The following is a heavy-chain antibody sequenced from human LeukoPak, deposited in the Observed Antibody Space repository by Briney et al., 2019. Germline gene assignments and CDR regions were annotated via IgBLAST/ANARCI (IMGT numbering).Heavy chain of an antibody. V-gene: IGHV4-59*01. Sequence: SETLSLTCTVSGGSIRSYYWSWIRQPPGKGLEWVGYIFYSGTTDSNPSLKSRVTISVDTSKNQFSLKLSSVTAADTAVYYCARVRLYYGSGSYYNAAHYFDYWGQGTLVTVSS. CDR1: GGSIRSYY. D-gene: IGHD3-10*01. J-gene: IGHJ4*02. CDR3: ARVRLYYGSGSYYNAAHYFDY. CDR2: IFYSGTT.